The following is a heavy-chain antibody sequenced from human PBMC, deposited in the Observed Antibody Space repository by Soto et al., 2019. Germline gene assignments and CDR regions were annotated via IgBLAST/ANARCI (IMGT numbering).Heavy chain of an antibody. V-gene: IGHV1-69*12. CDR2: ISATFGTT. J-gene: IGHJ4*02. Sequence: QVQLVQSGAEVKKPGSSVKVSCKASGGTFSSYTFSWVRQAPGQGLECMGQISATFGTTNYAQKFKGRLTXXAXXSTRTPSKELSSLRSDDTAIYFCATTTSGWGAFDYWGQGTLVTVSS. CDR1: GGTFSSYT. CDR3: ATTTSGWGAFDY. D-gene: IGHD6-19*01.